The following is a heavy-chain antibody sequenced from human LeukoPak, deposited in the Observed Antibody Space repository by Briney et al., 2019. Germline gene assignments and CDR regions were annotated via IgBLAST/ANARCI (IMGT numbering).Heavy chain of an antibody. CDR3: AKDRTTVVTDFDN. J-gene: IGHJ4*02. V-gene: IGHV3-23*01. CDR2: ISDSGGST. D-gene: IGHD4-23*01. CDR1: GFTLSSCA. Sequence: GGSLRLSCAASGFTLSSCAMSWVRQAPGKGLEWVSTISDSGGSTYYADSVRGRFTISRDNSKNTLYLHLNSLRAEDTAVYYCAKDRTTVVTDFDNWGQGTLVTVSS.